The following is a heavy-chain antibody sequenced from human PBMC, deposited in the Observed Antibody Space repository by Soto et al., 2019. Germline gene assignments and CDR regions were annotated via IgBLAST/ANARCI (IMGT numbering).Heavy chain of an antibody. Sequence: GGSLRLSCAASGFTFSSYAMHWVRQAPGKGLEWVAVISYDGSNKYYADSVKGRFTISRDNSKNTLYLQMNSLRAEDTAVYYCAREPTTPEYHLGIMDVWGQGTTVTVSS. CDR1: GFTFSSYA. J-gene: IGHJ6*02. CDR2: ISYDGSNK. V-gene: IGHV3-30-3*01. CDR3: AREPTTPEYHLGIMDV. D-gene: IGHD2-2*01.